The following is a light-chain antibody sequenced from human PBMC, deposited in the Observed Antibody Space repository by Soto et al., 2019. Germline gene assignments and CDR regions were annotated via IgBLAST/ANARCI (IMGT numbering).Light chain of an antibody. J-gene: IGKJ1*01. CDR1: QSVSSN. Sequence: EIVMTQSPATLSVSPGERATLSCRASQSVSSNLSWYQQKPGQAPRLLIYGASTRATGIPARFSGSGSGTEFTLTISSLQSEDFAVYYYQQYNKWPPRGTFGQGTKVEIK. CDR2: GAS. CDR3: QQYNKWPPRGT. V-gene: IGKV3-15*01.